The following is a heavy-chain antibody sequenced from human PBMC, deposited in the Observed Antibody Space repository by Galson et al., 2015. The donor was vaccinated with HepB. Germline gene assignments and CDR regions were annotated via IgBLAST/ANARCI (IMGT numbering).Heavy chain of an antibody. CDR1: GGSVSSGNYY. J-gene: IGHJ5*02. CDR2: ISYSGST. D-gene: IGHD3/OR15-3a*01. V-gene: IGHV4-61*01. CDR3: ARVNFVFDP. Sequence: TLSLTCTVSGGSVSSGNYYWSWIRQPPGKGLEWIGYISYSGSTNYNPSLKGRVTISVDTSKKQFSLKLRSVTAADTAVYYCARVNFVFDPWGQGTLVTVSS.